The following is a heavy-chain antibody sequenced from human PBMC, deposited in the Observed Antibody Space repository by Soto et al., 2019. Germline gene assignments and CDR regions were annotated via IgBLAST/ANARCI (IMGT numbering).Heavy chain of an antibody. V-gene: IGHV3-23*01. CDR1: GLTFSSYA. Sequence: GGSLRLSCAASGLTFSSYAMSWVRQGPGKGLEWVSAISGSGGSTYYADSVKGRFTISRDNSKNTLYLQMNSLRAEDTAVYYCAKADSSGYYSYYYYGMDVWGQGTTVT. D-gene: IGHD3-22*01. CDR3: AKADSSGYYSYYYYGMDV. J-gene: IGHJ6*02. CDR2: ISGSGGST.